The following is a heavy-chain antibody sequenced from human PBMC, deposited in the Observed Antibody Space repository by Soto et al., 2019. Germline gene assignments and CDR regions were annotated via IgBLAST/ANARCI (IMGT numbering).Heavy chain of an antibody. CDR3: ARDSVETGGWFDP. CDR2: IYYSGST. D-gene: IGHD3-10*01. V-gene: IGHV4-31*03. CDR1: GGSISSGGYY. Sequence: PSETLSLTCTVSGGSISSGGYYWSWIRQHPGKGLEWIGYIYYSGSTYYNPSLKSRVTISVDTSKNQFSLKLSSVTAADTAVYYCARDSVETGGWFDPWGQGTLVTVSS. J-gene: IGHJ5*02.